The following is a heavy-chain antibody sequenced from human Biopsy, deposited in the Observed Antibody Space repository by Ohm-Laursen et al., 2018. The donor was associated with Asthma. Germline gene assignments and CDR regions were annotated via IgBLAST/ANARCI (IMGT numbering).Heavy chain of an antibody. CDR1: GFSFSNFA. V-gene: IGHV3-30*01. J-gene: IGHJ3*02. D-gene: IGHD1-1*01. CDR3: VRDGTDDAFDI. Sequence: SLRLSCAASGFSFSNFAIHWVRQATSKGLEWVGVISKDASTQDYADSVKGRFTMARDNSKNTLDLQMNSLREEDTAVYYCVRDGTDDAFDIWGQGTVVSVSS. CDR2: ISKDASTQ.